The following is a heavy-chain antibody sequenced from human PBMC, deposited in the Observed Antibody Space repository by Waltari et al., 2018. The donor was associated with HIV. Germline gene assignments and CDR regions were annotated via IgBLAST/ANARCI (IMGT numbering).Heavy chain of an antibody. CDR2: NYQSGST. CDR3: ARVYGYSGSYPGAPDDY. J-gene: IGHJ4*02. V-gene: IGHV4-38-2*01. CDR1: GYSISSGYY. D-gene: IGHD1-26*01. Sequence: QVQLQESGPGLVKPSETLSLTCAVSGYSISSGYYWGWIRQPPGKGLEWIGSNYQSGSTDYNPSLKSRVTISVDTSKNQFSLKLSSVTAADTAVYYCARVYGYSGSYPGAPDDYWGQGTLVTVSS.